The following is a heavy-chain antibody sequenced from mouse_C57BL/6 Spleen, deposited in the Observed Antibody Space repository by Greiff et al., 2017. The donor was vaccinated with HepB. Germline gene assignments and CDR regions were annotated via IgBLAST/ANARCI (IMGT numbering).Heavy chain of an antibody. CDR2: ISDGGSYT. CDR3: ASYYGSRFAY. Sequence: EVKVVESGGGLVKPGGSLKLSCAASGFTFSSYAMSWVRQTPEKRLEWVATISDGGSYTYYPDNVKGRFTISRDNAKNNLYLQMSHLKSEDTAMYYCASYYGSRFAYWGQGTLVTVSA. CDR1: GFTFSSYA. V-gene: IGHV5-4*03. J-gene: IGHJ3*01. D-gene: IGHD1-1*01.